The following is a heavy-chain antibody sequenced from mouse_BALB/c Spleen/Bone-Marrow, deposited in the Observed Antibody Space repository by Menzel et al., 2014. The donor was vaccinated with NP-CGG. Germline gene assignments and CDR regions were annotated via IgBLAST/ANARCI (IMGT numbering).Heavy chain of an antibody. J-gene: IGHJ2*01. CDR3: ARRGTGVDY. V-gene: IGHV1-63*02. D-gene: IGHD4-1*01. Sequence: QVHLQQPGAELVRPGTSVKISCKASGYTFTNYWLGWVKQRPGHGLEWIGDIYPGGDYTNYNEKFKGKATLTADTSSSTAYMQLSSLTSEDSAVYFCARRGTGVDYWGQGTTLTVSS. CDR1: GYTFTNYW. CDR2: IYPGGDYT.